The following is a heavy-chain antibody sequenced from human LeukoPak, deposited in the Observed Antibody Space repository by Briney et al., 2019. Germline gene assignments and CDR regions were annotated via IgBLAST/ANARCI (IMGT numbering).Heavy chain of an antibody. CDR1: GGSISSSSYY. CDR2: IYYSGST. CDR3: ARVVFAGGIVFGKVRPDAFDI. V-gene: IGHV4-39*07. Sequence: KPSETLSLTCTVAGGSISSSSYYWGWIRQPPGKGLEWIGSIYYSGSTYYNPSLKSRVTISVDTSKNQFSLKLSSVTAADTAVYYCARVVFAGGIVFGKVRPDAFDIWGQGTMVTVSS. J-gene: IGHJ3*02. D-gene: IGHD3-22*01.